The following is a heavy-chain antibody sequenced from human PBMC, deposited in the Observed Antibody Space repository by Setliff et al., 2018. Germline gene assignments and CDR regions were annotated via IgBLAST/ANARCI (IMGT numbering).Heavy chain of an antibody. V-gene: IGHV4-59*01. CDR3: AREHGYSYGQTYYYYGMDV. Sequence: SETLSLTCTVSGGSISSYYWSWIRQPPGKGLEWIGYIYYSGSTDYNPSLKSRVTISVDTSKNQFSLKLSSVTAADTAVYYCAREHGYSYGQTYYYYGMDVWGQGTTVTVSS. J-gene: IGHJ6*02. CDR1: GGSISSYY. CDR2: IYYSGST. D-gene: IGHD5-18*01.